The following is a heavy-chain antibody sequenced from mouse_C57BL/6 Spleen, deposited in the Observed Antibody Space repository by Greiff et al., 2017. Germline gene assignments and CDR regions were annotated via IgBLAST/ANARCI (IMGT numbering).Heavy chain of an antibody. CDR3: ARGGVVDPFAY. V-gene: IGHV3-6*01. CDR2: ISYDGSN. D-gene: IGHD1-1*01. Sequence: DVQLVESGPGLVKPSQSLSLTCSVTGYSITSGYYWNWIRQFPGNKLEWMGYISYDGSNNYNPSLKNRISITRDTSKNQFFLKLNSVTTEDTATYYCARGGVVDPFAYWGQGTLVTVSA. J-gene: IGHJ3*01. CDR1: GYSITSGYY.